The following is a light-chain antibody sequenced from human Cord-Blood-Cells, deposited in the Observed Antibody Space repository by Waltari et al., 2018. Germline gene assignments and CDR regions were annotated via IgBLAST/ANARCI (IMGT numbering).Light chain of an antibody. CDR3: AAWDDSLNGPV. CDR2: SIK. J-gene: IGLJ2*01. CDR1: SSNTGSNT. Sequence: QPVLPQPPSASGPPGQRATISCSGSSSNTGSNTVTWYQQPPGTAPKPHTYSIKQRPAGLPGRFSGSKSGVSASLAISGLQSADEADYYCAAWDDSLNGPVFGGGNKLTVL. V-gene: IGLV1-44*01.